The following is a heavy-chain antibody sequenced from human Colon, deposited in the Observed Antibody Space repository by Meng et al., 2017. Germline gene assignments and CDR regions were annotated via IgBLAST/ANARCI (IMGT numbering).Heavy chain of an antibody. CDR3: AGSLHGGNSAFEF. D-gene: IGHD4-23*01. CDR1: GFYFSDYY. CDR2: ISGTSQSK. Sequence: QVHLVESVGGLVKPGGSLRLSCAASGFYFSDYYMTWIRQAPGKGPEWLSYISGTSQSKYYADSVKGRFAISRDNAKNSLYLQMDSLTAADTAVYYCAGSLHGGNSAFEFWGQGTLVTVSS. V-gene: IGHV3-11*01. J-gene: IGHJ4*02.